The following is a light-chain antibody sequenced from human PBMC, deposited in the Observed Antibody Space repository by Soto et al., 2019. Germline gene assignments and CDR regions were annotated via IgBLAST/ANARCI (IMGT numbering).Light chain of an antibody. Sequence: EIVLTPSPGTLSLSPEERATLSCRASQSVSTNVAWYQQKPGQGPRLLIYGASTRATGIPDRFSGSGSGTEFTLTISRLEPEDFAVYHCQQYGASPWTFGQGTKVDIK. CDR3: QQYGASPWT. CDR2: GAS. V-gene: IGKV3-20*01. J-gene: IGKJ1*01. CDR1: QSVSTN.